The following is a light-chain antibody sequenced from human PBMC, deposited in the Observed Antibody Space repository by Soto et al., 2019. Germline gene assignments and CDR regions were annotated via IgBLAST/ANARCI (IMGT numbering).Light chain of an antibody. Sequence: EIVLTQSPGTLSLSPGERATLSCRASQSVSSSYLAWYQQKPGQAPRVLISGASSRATGIPDRFSGSGSGTDFTLTISRLEPEDFAVYYCQQYGISITFGQGTRLEIK. CDR2: GAS. CDR3: QQYGISIT. CDR1: QSVSSSY. V-gene: IGKV3-20*01. J-gene: IGKJ5*01.